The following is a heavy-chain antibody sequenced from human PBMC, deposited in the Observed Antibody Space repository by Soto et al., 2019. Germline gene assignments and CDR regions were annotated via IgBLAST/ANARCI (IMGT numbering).Heavy chain of an antibody. J-gene: IGHJ4*02. CDR2: ISYDGSNK. V-gene: IGHV3-30-3*01. CDR1: GFTFSSYA. D-gene: IGHD6-19*01. CDR3: ARVRVAVAGMGADY. Sequence: GGSLRLSCAASGFTFSSYAMHWVRQAPGKGLEWVAVISYDGSNKYYADSVKDRFTISRDNSKNTLYLQMNSLRAEDTAVYYCARVRVAVAGMGADYWGQGTLVTVSS.